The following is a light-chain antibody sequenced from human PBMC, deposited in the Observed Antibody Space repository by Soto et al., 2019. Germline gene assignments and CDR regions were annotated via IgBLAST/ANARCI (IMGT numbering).Light chain of an antibody. CDR2: LGS. Sequence: DIVMTQSPLSLPVTPGEPASISCRSSQSLLHSNGYNYLDWYLQKPGQSPQLLIYLGSNRASGVPDWFSGSGSGTDFTLKISRVEAADVGVYYCMQTLQTPRTFGQGTKVEIK. CDR3: MQTLQTPRT. V-gene: IGKV2-28*01. J-gene: IGKJ1*01. CDR1: QSLLHSNGYNY.